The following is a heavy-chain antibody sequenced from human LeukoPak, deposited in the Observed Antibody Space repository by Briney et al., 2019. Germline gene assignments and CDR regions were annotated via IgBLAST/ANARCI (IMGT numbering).Heavy chain of an antibody. CDR3: ARVGTMIVVSY. CDR1: GGSISSGGYY. J-gene: IGHJ4*02. D-gene: IGHD3-22*01. V-gene: IGHV4-30-2*01. Sequence: SETLSLTCTVSGGSISSGGYYWSWIRQPPGKGLEWIGYIYHSGSTYYNPSLKSRVTISVDRSKNQFSLKLSSVTAADTAVYYCARVGTMIVVSYWGQGTLVTVSS. CDR2: IYHSGST.